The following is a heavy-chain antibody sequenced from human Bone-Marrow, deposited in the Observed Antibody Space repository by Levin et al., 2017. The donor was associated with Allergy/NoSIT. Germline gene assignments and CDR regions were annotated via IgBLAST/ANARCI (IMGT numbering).Heavy chain of an antibody. J-gene: IGHJ4*02. D-gene: IGHD4-17*01. Sequence: SETLSLTCSVSGGSVSSGDYYWSWLRQPPGKGLECIGYIYYTGSTYYTPSLESRITISLDTSKNQFSLKLISVTAADTAVYYCARGGQSHYGEASYFDSWGQGTLDTVSS. V-gene: IGHV4-30-4*01. CDR1: GGSVSSGDYY. CDR2: IYYTGST. CDR3: ARGGQSHYGEASYFDS.